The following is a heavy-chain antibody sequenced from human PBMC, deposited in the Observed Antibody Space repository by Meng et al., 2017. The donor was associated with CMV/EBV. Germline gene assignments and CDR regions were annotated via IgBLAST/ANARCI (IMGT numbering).Heavy chain of an antibody. CDR3: ARTNGPWTAMADY. J-gene: IGHJ4*02. CDR1: GGSISSSSYY. CDR2: IYYSGST. Sequence: SETLSLTCTVSGGSISSSSYYWGWIRPPPGKGLEWIGSIYYSGSTYYNPSLKSRVTISVDTSKNQFSLKLSSVTAADTAVYYCARTNGPWTAMADYWGQGTLVTVSS. D-gene: IGHD5-18*01. V-gene: IGHV4-39*07.